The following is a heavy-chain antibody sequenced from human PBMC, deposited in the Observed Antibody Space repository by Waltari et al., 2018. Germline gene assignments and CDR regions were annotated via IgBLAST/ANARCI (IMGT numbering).Heavy chain of an antibody. CDR2: IYPDDPEI. Sequence: EVQLVQSGAEVKKPGESLNISCKASGYNFSTNWIGWVRQMPGRGLEWMGIIYPDDPEIRYSPSFQGQVTISTDRSINTAYLEWRSLKASDTALYFCARQDPKYQYAMAVWGQGTSVTVS. V-gene: IGHV5-51*01. D-gene: IGHD2-2*01. J-gene: IGHJ6*02. CDR1: GYNFSTNW. CDR3: ARQDPKYQYAMAV.